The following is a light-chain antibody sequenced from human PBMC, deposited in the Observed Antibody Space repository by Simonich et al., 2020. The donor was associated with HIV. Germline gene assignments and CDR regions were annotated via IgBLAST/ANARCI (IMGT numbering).Light chain of an antibody. Sequence: QSALTQPRSVSGSPGQSVTISCTGTSSDVGGHKYVSWYQQHPGKAPILMIYAVSKRPSGVPDRFSGSKSGNTASLTISGLQAEDEADYYCCSYAGSYTWVFGGGTKLTVL. CDR2: AVS. V-gene: IGLV2-11*01. CDR3: CSYAGSYTWV. CDR1: SSDVGGHKY. J-gene: IGLJ3*02.